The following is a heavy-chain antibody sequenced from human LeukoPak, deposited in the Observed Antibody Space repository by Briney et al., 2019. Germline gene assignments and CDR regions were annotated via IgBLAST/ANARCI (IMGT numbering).Heavy chain of an antibody. D-gene: IGHD5-18*01. CDR2: INPNSGGT. J-gene: IGHJ5*02. V-gene: IGHV1-2*02. CDR1: GYTFTGYY. Sequence: ASVKVSCKASGYTFTGYYMHWVRQAPGQGLEWMGWINPNSGGTNYAQKFQGRVTMTRDTSISTAYMELSRLRPDDTAVYYCARAWIQLWRGWLDPWGQGTLVTVSS. CDR3: ARAWIQLWRGWLDP.